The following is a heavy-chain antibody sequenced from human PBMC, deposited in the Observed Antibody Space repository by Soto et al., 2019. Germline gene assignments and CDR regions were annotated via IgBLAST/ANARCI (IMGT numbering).Heavy chain of an antibody. D-gene: IGHD3-10*01. J-gene: IGHJ5*02. V-gene: IGHV1-46*01. CDR3: ARVRGVSSSRTPAFDP. CDR1: GYTFTSYY. CDR2: INPSGGST. Sequence: ASVKVSCKASGYTFTSYYMHWVRQAPGQGLEWMGIINPSGGSTSYAQKFQGRVTMTRDTSTSTVYMELSSLRSEDTAVYYCARVRGVSSSRTPAFDPWGQGTLVTVSS.